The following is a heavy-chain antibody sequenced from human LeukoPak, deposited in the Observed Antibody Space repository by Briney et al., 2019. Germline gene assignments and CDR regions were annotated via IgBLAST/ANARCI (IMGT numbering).Heavy chain of an antibody. V-gene: IGHV3-23*01. CDR1: GFTFSSYA. CDR3: ARDPSPFYGDYGY. J-gene: IGHJ4*02. Sequence: GGSLRLSWAASGFTFSSYAMSWVRQAPGKGLGWVSAISGSVGSTYYADSVKGRFTISRDNSKNTLYLQMNSLRAEDTAVYYCARDPSPFYGDYGYWGQGTLVIVSS. D-gene: IGHD4-17*01. CDR2: ISGSVGST.